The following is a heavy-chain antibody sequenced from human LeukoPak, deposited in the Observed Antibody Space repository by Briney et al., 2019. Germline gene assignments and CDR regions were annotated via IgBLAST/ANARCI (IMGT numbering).Heavy chain of an antibody. V-gene: IGHV4-34*01. CDR3: ARAYYGSGSYHADYYGMDV. CDR2: SGST. Sequence: SGSTNYNPSLKSRVTISVDTSKNQFSLKLSSVTAADTAVYYCARAYYGSGSYHADYYGMDVWGQGTTVTVSS. D-gene: IGHD3-10*01. J-gene: IGHJ6*02.